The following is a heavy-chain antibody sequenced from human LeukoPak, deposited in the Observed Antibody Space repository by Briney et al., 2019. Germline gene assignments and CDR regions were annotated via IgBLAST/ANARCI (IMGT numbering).Heavy chain of an antibody. CDR2: IFYSGST. CDR3: AKSNGYGLVDI. Sequence: SETLSLTCTVSGGSISTSNYYWGWIRQPPGKGLEWIGNIFYSGSTYYSPTLKSRVTISLDTSRNQFSLKLNSVTAADTAVYYCAKSNGYGLVDIWGRGTMVTVSS. J-gene: IGHJ3*02. CDR1: GGSISTSNYY. V-gene: IGHV4-39*07. D-gene: IGHD3-10*01.